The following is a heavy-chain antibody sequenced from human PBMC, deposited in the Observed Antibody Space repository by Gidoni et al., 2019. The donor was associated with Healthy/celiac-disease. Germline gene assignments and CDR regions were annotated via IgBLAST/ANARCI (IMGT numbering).Heavy chain of an antibody. J-gene: IGHJ6*02. CDR2: IWYDGSNK. CDR1: GFTFSSYG. D-gene: IGHD2-8*01. Sequence: QVQLVESGGGVVKPGRSLRLSCAASGFTFSSYGMHWVRQAPGKGLGWVAVIWYDGSNKYYADSVKGRFTISRDNSKNTLYLQMNSLRAEDTAVYYCARDLVLMVYAPPGYYYYGMDVWGQGTTVTVSS. V-gene: IGHV3-33*01. CDR3: ARDLVLMVYAPPGYYYYGMDV.